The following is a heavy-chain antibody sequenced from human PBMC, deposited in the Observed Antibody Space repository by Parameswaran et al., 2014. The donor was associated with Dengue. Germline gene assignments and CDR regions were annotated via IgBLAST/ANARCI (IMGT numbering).Heavy chain of an antibody. J-gene: IGHJ4*02. D-gene: IGHD6-13*01. V-gene: IGHV3-30*14. CDR3: ARGTAGFPARLDY. CDR2: ISHNGNSQ. Sequence: WIRQPPGKGLEWVAVISHNGNSQYYADSVKGRFTISRDNSKNTLYLQMNSLRAEDTAVYYCARGTAGFPARLDYWGQGTLVTVSS.